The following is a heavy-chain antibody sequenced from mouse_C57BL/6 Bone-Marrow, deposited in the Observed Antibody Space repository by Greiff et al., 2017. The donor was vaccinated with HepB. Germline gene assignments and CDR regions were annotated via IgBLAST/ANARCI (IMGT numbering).Heavy chain of an antibody. Sequence: QVQLQQPGAELVKPGASVKLSCKASGYTFTSYWMHWVKQRPGQGLEWIGMIHPNSGSTNYNEKFKSKATLTVDKSSSTAYMQLSSLTSEDSAVYYCADLPGGYAMDYWGQGTSVTVSS. CDR2: IHPNSGST. CDR1: GYTFTSYW. J-gene: IGHJ4*01. V-gene: IGHV1-64*01. CDR3: ADLPGGYAMDY. D-gene: IGHD4-1*01.